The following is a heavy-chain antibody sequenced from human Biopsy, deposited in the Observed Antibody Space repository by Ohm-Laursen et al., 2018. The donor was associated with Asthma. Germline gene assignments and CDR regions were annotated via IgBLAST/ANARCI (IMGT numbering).Heavy chain of an antibody. V-gene: IGHV3-30-3*01. D-gene: IGHD3-10*01. CDR3: ARGREGSGSYFTSHWFDP. J-gene: IGHJ5*02. CDR2: ISYDGTNK. Sequence: SLRLSCAASGFTFSDYDMHWVRQAPGKGLEWVAVISYDGTNKDYADSVKGRFTFSRDNSQNTLSLEMNSLRVEDTAVYYCARGREGSGSYFTSHWFDPWGQGTLVTVSS. CDR1: GFTFSDYD.